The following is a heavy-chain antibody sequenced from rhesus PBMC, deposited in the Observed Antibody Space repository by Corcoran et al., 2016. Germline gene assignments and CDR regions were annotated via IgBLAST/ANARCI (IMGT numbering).Heavy chain of an antibody. CDR1: GYSISRGYG. J-gene: IGHJ4*01. Sequence: QVQLQESGPGLVKPSETLSLTCAVSGYSISRGYGWSWIRQPPGQGREWIGYIGGSSGSTNNNPSLKSRVTISKDTSKNQFSLKLSSVTAADTAVYYCARECNSGSWNFGYWGQGVLVTVSS. D-gene: IGHD6-25*01. CDR3: ARECNSGSWNFGY. CDR2: IGGSSGST. V-gene: IGHV4-127*01.